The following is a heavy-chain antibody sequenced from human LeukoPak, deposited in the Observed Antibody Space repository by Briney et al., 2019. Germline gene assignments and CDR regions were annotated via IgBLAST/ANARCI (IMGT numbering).Heavy chain of an antibody. J-gene: IGHJ4*02. CDR2: ISYDGSNK. CDR1: GFTFSSYA. CDR3: ARDGEQWLVTYYFDY. V-gene: IGHV3-30*04. D-gene: IGHD6-19*01. Sequence: PGRSLTLSCAASGFTFSSYAMHWVRQAPGKGLEWVAVISYDGSNKYYADSVKGRFTISRDNSKNTLYLQMNSLRAEDTAVYYCARDGEQWLVTYYFDYWGQGTLVTVSS.